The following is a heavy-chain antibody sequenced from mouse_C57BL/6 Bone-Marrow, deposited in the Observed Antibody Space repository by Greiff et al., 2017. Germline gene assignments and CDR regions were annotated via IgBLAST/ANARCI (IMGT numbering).Heavy chain of an antibody. CDR2: IHPNSGST. CDR3: AYDYDGAMDS. CDR1: GYTFTSYW. D-gene: IGHD2-4*01. J-gene: IGHJ4*01. Sequence: QVQLQQPGAELVKPGASVKLSCKASGYTFTSYWMHWVKQRPGQGLEWIGMIHPNSGSTNYNEKFKSKATLTVDKSSSTAYMHLSSLTSEESAVYYCAYDYDGAMDSWGQETSVTVSS. V-gene: IGHV1-64*01.